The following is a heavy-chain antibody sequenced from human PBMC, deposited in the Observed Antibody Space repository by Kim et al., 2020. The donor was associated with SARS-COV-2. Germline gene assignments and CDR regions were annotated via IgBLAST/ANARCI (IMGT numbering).Heavy chain of an antibody. V-gene: IGHV3-53*01. J-gene: IGHJ4*02. CDR3: VRDNTSGYWL. CDR2: IYVGGYT. Sequence: GGSLRLSCAASGFTVSNYYMGWVRQAPGKGLEWVSVIYVGGYTNYADAVKGRFTISRENSKNTLDLHMNSLRGEDTAVYYCVRDNTSGYWLWGVGTLVT. D-gene: IGHD3-22*01. CDR1: GFTVSNYY.